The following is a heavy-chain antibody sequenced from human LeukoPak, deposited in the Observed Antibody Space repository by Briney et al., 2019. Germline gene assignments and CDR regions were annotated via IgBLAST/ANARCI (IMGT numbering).Heavy chain of an antibody. D-gene: IGHD2-2*01. CDR2: ISGSGGST. J-gene: IGHJ5*02. CDR1: GFTFSSYA. V-gene: IGHV3-23*01. Sequence: QTGGSLRLSCAASGFTFSSYAMSWVRQAPGKGLEWVSAISGSGGSTYYADSVKGRFTISRDNSKNTLYLQMNSLRAEDTAVYYCAKVAGGSSTSSTLDETNWFDPWGQGTLVTVSS. CDR3: AKVAGGSSTSSTLDETNWFDP.